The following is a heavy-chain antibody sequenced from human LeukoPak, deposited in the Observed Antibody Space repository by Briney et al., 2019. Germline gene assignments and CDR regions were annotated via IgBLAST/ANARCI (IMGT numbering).Heavy chain of an antibody. D-gene: IGHD2-21*02. CDR2: IKYDGSEK. V-gene: IGHV3-7*01. CDR3: GKGSVTELDF. Sequence: PGGSLRLSCAASGFTFSSFWMSWVRQAPGGRLEWMANIKYDGSEKGYVDSVKGRFTISRDNAKNSLYLQMDSLRAEDTAVYYCGKGSVTELDFWGQGTLVAVSS. J-gene: IGHJ4*02. CDR1: GFTFSSFW.